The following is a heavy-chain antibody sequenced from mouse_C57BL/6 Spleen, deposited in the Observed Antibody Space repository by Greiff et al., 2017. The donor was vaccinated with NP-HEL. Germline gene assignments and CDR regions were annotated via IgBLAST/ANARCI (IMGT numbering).Heavy chain of an antibody. CDR2: IYPGDGDT. V-gene: IGHV1-82*01. D-gene: IGHD1-1*01. CDR3: ARSTTGVDWYFDG. J-gene: IGHJ1*03. CDR1: GYAFSSSW. Sequence: QVQLQQSGPELVKPGASVKISCKASGYAFSSSWMNWVKQRPGKGLEWIGRIYPGDGDTNYNGKFKGKATLTADKSSSTAYMQLSSLTSEDSAVYFCARSTTGVDWYFDGWGTGTTVTVAS.